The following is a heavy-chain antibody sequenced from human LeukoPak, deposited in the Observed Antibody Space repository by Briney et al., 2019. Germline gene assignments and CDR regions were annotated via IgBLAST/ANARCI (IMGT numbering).Heavy chain of an antibody. D-gene: IGHD6-13*01. CDR2: ISGTSSTI. J-gene: IGHJ4*02. V-gene: IGHV3-48*01. CDR1: GFTFSSYS. Sequence: GGSLRLSCAASGFTFSSYSMNWVRQAPGKGLEWVSFISGTSSTIYYADSVKGRFTISRDNSKNTLFLQMNSLRAEDTAVYYCAPSSSWPGYFDYWGLGTLVTVSS. CDR3: APSSSWPGYFDY.